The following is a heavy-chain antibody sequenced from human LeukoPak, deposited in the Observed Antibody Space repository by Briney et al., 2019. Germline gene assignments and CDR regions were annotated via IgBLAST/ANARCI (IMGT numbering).Heavy chain of an antibody. CDR2: INPNSGGT. J-gene: IGHJ4*02. V-gene: IGHV1-2*02. D-gene: IGHD3-22*01. CDR1: GYTFTGYY. Sequence: AAVKVPCKASGYTFTGYYMHWVRQAPGQGLEWMGWINPNSGGTNYAQKFQGRVTMTRDTSISTAYMELSRLRSDDTAVYYCARDDSSGYYYEEGPRTVYWGQGTLVTVSS. CDR3: ARDDSSGYYYEEGPRTVY.